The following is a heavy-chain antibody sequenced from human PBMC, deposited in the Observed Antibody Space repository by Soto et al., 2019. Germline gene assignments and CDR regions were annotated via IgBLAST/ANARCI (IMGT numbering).Heavy chain of an antibody. CDR2: IRSKAYSYAT. Sequence: EVQLVESGGGLVQPGGSLILSCAASGFTFSGSAMHWVRQASGKGLEWVGRIRSKAYSYATAYAASVNGRFTLSRAASKNKPYPQMNTLKSEATAVYYCSRSSKAGDDAFDIWGQGTMVTVSS. D-gene: IGHD6-6*01. CDR1: GFTFSGSA. V-gene: IGHV3-73*01. CDR3: SRSSKAGDDAFDI. J-gene: IGHJ3*02.